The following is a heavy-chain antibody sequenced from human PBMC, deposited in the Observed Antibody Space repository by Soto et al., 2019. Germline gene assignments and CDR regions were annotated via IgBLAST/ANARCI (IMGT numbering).Heavy chain of an antibody. CDR1: GYTFTGYY. CDR3: ARGPAITGTTRGAFDI. V-gene: IGHV1-2*04. CDR2: INPNSGGT. J-gene: IGHJ3*02. D-gene: IGHD1-7*01. Sequence: ASVKVSCKASGYTFTGYYMHWVRQAPGQGLEWMGWINPNSGGTNYAQKFQGWVTMTRDTSISTAYMELSRLRSDDTAVYYCARGPAITGTTRGAFDIWGQGTMVTVSS.